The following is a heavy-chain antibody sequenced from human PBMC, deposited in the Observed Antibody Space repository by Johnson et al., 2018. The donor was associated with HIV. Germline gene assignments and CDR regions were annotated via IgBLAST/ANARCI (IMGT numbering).Heavy chain of an antibody. CDR1: GFTFSSYA. Sequence: VQLVESGGGLVQPGGSLRLSCAASGFTFSSYAMSWVRQAPGKGLEWVSAIGGSGVGTYYADSVKGRFTISRDNSKNTLYLQLNSLRAEDTAVYYCARDAKYYYDSSGYYYEHDAFDIWGQGTMVTVSS. CDR3: ARDAKYYYDSSGYYYEHDAFDI. D-gene: IGHD3-22*01. CDR2: IGGSGVGT. J-gene: IGHJ3*02. V-gene: IGHV3-23*04.